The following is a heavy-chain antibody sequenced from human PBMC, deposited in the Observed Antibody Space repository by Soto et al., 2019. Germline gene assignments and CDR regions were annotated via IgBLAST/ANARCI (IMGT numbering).Heavy chain of an antibody. CDR2: IKHSGSS. D-gene: IGHD6-25*01. Sequence: SDTLSLTCAVNAGSFSHYYWNWIRQSPGKGLEWIGKIKHSGSSNYKPSLRSRVSISVDMSKNQVSLRLSSVTAADTAVYYCARGGSSEWQVALDIWGQGTMGNGS. CDR1: AGSFSHYY. J-gene: IGHJ3*02. CDR3: ARGGSSEWQVALDI. V-gene: IGHV4-34*01.